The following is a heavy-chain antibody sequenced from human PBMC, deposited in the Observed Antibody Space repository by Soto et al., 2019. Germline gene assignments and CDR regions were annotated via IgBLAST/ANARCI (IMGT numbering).Heavy chain of an antibody. CDR3: TRRRDYGDFSVD. CDR1: DGSISRSGYY. V-gene: IGHV4-39*01. J-gene: IGHJ4*02. CDR2: MHYSGSA. D-gene: IGHD4-17*01. Sequence: QLQLQESGPGLVKPSETLSLTCTVSDGSISRSGYYWDWIRQPPGKGLAWIGSMHYSGSAYYNASLKSRLTVSVDTSKNQFSMKLSSVTAADTAVYYCTRRRDYGDFSVDWGQGTRVTVSP.